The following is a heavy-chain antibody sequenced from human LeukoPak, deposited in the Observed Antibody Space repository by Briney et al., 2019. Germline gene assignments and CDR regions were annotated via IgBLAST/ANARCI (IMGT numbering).Heavy chain of an antibody. CDR3: AKVDSSGYTDLYYFDY. CDR2: ISWNSGSI. Sequence: PGRSLRLSCAASGFTFDDYAMHWVQQAPGKGLEWVSGISWNSGSIGYADSVKGRFTISRDNAKNSLYLQMNSLRAEDTALYYCAKVDSSGYTDLYYFDYWGQGTLVTVSS. J-gene: IGHJ4*02. D-gene: IGHD3-22*01. V-gene: IGHV3-9*01. CDR1: GFTFDDYA.